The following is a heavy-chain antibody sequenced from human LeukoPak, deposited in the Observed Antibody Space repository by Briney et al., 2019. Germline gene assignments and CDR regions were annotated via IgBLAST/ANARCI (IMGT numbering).Heavy chain of an antibody. CDR1: GFTFSSYT. J-gene: IGHJ5*02. D-gene: IGHD3-16*01. V-gene: IGHV3-30-3*01. Sequence: GGSLRLSCAASGFTFSSYTIHWVRQPPGKGLEWVAVISFDGSNKYYTDSVKGRFTISRDNSKNTLYLQMNSLRAEDTAVYYCAREELGSSLGFDPWGQGTLVTVSS. CDR3: AREELGSSLGFDP. CDR2: ISFDGSNK.